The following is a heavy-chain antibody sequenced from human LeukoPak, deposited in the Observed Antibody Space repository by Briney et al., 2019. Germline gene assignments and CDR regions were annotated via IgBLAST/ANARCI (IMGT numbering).Heavy chain of an antibody. V-gene: IGHV4-39*07. J-gene: IGHJ4*02. CDR1: GGAISSSSYY. CDR2: IYYSGST. Sequence: SETLSLTCTVSGGAISSSSYYWGWIRQPPGKGLEWIGIIYYSGSTYYNPSLKSRVTISVDTSKNQFSLKLSSVTAADTAVYYCARSGSGSLFDYWGQGTLVTVSS. CDR3: ARSGSGSLFDY. D-gene: IGHD3-10*01.